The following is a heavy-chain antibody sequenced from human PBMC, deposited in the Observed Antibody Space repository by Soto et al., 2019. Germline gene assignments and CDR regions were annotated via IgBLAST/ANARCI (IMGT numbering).Heavy chain of an antibody. J-gene: IGHJ4*02. CDR3: ARLGITGGLDY. V-gene: IGHV4-39*01. D-gene: IGHD1-20*01. Sequence: TLSLTCTVSGGSISSSSYYWGWIRQPPGKGLEWIGSIYYSGSTYYNPSLKSRVTISVDTSKNQFSLKLSSVTAADTAVYYCARLGITGGLDYWGQGTLVTVSS. CDR2: IYYSGST. CDR1: GGSISSSSYY.